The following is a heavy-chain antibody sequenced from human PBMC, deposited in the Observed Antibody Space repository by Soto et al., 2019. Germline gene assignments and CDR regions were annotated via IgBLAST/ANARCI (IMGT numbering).Heavy chain of an antibody. CDR3: AREGYCSSTSCYSFDY. CDR2: ISRNGGST. CDR1: GFTFSSYA. J-gene: IGHJ4*02. D-gene: IGHD2-2*01. V-gene: IGHV3-64*01. Sequence: EVQLVESGGGLVQPGESLRLSCAASGFTFSSYAMHWVRQAPGKGLEYVSAISRNGGSTYYANSVKGRFTISRDNSKNTLYLQMGSLRAEDMAVYYCAREGYCSSTSCYSFDYWGQGTLVTVSS.